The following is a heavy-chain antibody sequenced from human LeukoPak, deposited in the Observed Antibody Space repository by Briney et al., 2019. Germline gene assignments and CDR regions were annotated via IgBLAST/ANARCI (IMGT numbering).Heavy chain of an antibody. V-gene: IGHV3-30*18. J-gene: IGHJ4*02. CDR1: GFTFSSYG. CDR3: AKVQRAYCGGDCYSSSKPYYFDY. CDR2: ISYDGSNK. D-gene: IGHD2-21*02. Sequence: GGSLRLSCAASGFTFSSYGMHWVRQAPGKGLEWVAVISYDGSNKYYADSVKGRFTISRDNSKSTLYLQMNSLRAEDTAVYYCAKVQRAYCGGDCYSSSKPYYFDYWGQGTLVTVSS.